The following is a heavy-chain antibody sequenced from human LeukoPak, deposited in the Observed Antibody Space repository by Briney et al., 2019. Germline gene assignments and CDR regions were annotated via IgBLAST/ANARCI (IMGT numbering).Heavy chain of an antibody. CDR3: ASDSGSYIDY. CDR2: IYYSGST. CDR1: GGSISSYY. V-gene: IGHV4-59*08. Sequence: SETLSLTCTVSGGSISSYYWSWTRQPPGKGLEWIGYIYYSGSTNYNPSLKSRVTISVDTSKNQFSLKLSSVTAADTAVYYCASDSGSYIDYWGQGTLVTVSS. J-gene: IGHJ4*02. D-gene: IGHD1-26*01.